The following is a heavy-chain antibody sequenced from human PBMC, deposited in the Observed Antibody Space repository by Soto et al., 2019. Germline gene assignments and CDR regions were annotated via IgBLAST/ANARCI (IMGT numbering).Heavy chain of an antibody. Sequence: SETLSLTCTVSGGSISSSNYYWGWIRQPPGKGLEWIGSIYYSGSTYYNPSLKSRVTISVDTSKNQFSLKLSSVTAADTAVHYCARRWIQLWLPAFDMWGQGTMVTVS. J-gene: IGHJ3*02. D-gene: IGHD5-18*01. CDR1: GGSISSSNYY. CDR2: IYYSGST. CDR3: ARRWIQLWLPAFDM. V-gene: IGHV4-39*01.